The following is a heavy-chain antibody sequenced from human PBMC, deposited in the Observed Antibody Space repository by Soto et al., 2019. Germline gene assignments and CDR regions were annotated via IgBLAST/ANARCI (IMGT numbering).Heavy chain of an antibody. CDR1: AGSIGSDY. CDR2: IYTSGST. CDR3: ARERYYDFWSGYYYGMDV. Sequence: PETLSLACTVSAGSIGSDYGIWVRPPAGKGLEWIGRIYTSGSTNYNPSLKSRVTMSADTSKNQFSLKLSSVTAADTAVYYCARERYYDFWSGYYYGMDVWGQGTTVTVSS. D-gene: IGHD3-3*01. J-gene: IGHJ6*02. V-gene: IGHV4-4*07.